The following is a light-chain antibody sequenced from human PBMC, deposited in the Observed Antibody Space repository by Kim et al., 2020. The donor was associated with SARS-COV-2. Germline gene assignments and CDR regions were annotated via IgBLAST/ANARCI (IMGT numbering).Light chain of an antibody. J-gene: IGLJ3*02. CDR3: QTWGTGIHWV. V-gene: IGLV4-69*01. CDR1: SGHSSYA. CDR2: LNSDGSH. Sequence: QPVLTQSPSASASLGASVNLTCTLSSGHSSYAIAWHQQQPEKGPRFLMKLNSDGSHSKGDGIPDRFSGSSSGAERYLTISSRQSEDEADYYCQTWGTGIHWVFGGGTQLTVL.